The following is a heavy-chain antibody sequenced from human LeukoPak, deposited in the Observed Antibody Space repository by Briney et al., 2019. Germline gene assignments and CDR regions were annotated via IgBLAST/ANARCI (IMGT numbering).Heavy chain of an antibody. CDR1: GDSMNSYY. V-gene: IGHV4-4*07. J-gene: IGHJ6*03. CDR3: ARHPLVPSVNYYYYYYMDV. CDR2: IHASGIT. Sequence: SETLSLTCTVSGDSMNSYYWSWVRQSAEKGLEWIRRIHASGITNYSPSLKSRVTMSVDTSKNQFSLRLNSVTAADTAVYYCARHPLVPSVNYYYYYYMDVWGKGTTVTISS. D-gene: IGHD3-10*01.